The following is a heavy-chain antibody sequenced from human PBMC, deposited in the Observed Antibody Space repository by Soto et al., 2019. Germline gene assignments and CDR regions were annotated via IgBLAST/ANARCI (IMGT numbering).Heavy chain of an antibody. J-gene: IGHJ4*02. CDR3: VRSYSTSSGGVFDY. D-gene: IGHD6-6*01. V-gene: IGHV2-70*04. CDR1: GFSLSTSGVG. Sequence: SGPTLVNPTQTLTLTCTFSGFSLSTSGVGVTWIRQPPGKALEWLARVDWSDDKSYRTSLKTRLTISKDTSKNQVVLIMTNMDPVDTATYYCVRSYSTSSGGVFDYWGQGALVTVSS. CDR2: VDWSDDK.